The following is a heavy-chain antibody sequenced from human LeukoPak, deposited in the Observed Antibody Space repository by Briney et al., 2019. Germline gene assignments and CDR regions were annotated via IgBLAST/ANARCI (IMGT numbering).Heavy chain of an antibody. V-gene: IGHV4-39*07. CDR2: IHYSGST. CDR1: GGSISSSSYY. J-gene: IGHJ3*02. Sequence: KASETLSLTCTVSGGSISSSSYYWGWIRQPPGKGLEYIGSIHYSGSTYYNPSLKSRVTISVDTSKNQFSLKLSSVTAADTAVYYCATRQGFSPYGDDAFDIWGQGTMVTVSS. CDR3: ATRQGFSPYGDDAFDI. D-gene: IGHD4-17*01.